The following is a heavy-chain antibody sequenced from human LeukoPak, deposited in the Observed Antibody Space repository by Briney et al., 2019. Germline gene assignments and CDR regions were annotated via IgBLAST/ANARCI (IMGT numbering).Heavy chain of an antibody. D-gene: IGHD2-2*03. CDR3: ARVGSGSIPFYI. V-gene: IGHV4-59*01. CDR2: IYYSGST. J-gene: IGHJ3*02. CDR1: GGSISSYY. Sequence: SETLSLTCTVSGGSISSYYWSWIRQPPGKGLEWIGYIYYSGSTNYNPSLKSRVTISVDTSKNQFSLKLSSVTAADTAVYYCARVGSGSIPFYIWGQGTMVTVSS.